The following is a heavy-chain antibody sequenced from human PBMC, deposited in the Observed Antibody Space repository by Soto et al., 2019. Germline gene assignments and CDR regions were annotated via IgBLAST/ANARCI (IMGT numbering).Heavy chain of an antibody. CDR2: ISAYNGNT. CDR1: GCTLSSYA. J-gene: IGHJ4*02. Sequence: ASVKVSCKASGCTLSSYAISSVRQAPGQGLEWMGWISAYNGNTNYAQKLQGRVTMTTDTSTSTAYMELRSLRSDDTAVYYCARERSGSSDYWGQGTLVTVSS. D-gene: IGHD1-26*01. CDR3: ARERSGSSDY. V-gene: IGHV1-18*04.